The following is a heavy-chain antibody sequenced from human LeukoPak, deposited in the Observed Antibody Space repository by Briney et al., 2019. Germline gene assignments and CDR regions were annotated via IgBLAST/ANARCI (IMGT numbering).Heavy chain of an antibody. Sequence: GESLNISCKGSGYRFTSYWIGWVRQIPGKGLEWMGIIYPGDSDTRYSPSFQGQVTISADKSISTAYLQWSSLKASDTAMYYCARHTHSSSPGDYWGQGTLVTVSS. D-gene: IGHD6-13*01. CDR2: IYPGDSDT. V-gene: IGHV5-51*01. CDR3: ARHTHSSSPGDY. J-gene: IGHJ4*02. CDR1: GYRFTSYW.